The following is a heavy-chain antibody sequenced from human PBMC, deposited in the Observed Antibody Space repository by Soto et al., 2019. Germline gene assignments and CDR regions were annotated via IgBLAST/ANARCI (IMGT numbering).Heavy chain of an antibody. J-gene: IGHJ6*03. D-gene: IGHD2-15*01. CDR3: ARVRIVVVVAATFLLYYYYYMDV. V-gene: IGHV3-13*01. CDR1: GFTFXSYD. Sequence: GGSLRLSCAASGFTFXSYDVHWVRQATGKGLEWVSAIGTAGDTYYPGSVKGRFTISRENAKNSLYLQMNSLRAGDTAVYYCARVRIVVVVAATFLLYYYYYMDVWGKGTTVTVSS. CDR2: IGTAGDT.